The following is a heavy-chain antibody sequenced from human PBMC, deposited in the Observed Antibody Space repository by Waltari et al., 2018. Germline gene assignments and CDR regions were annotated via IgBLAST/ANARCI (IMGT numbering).Heavy chain of an antibody. CDR1: AFLFICHG. V-gene: IGHV3-23*01. CDR2: ISNSGSLT. J-gene: IGHJ2*01. D-gene: IGHD6-19*01. Sequence: EVQLLESGGGLVQPGGSLRAPCAASAFLFICHGMGWVRQAPGKGLEWVSSISNSGSLTYYADSVKGRFTSSRDNSMNTLYLQMNSLRVEDTAVYYCAKIAVAGTWYFDLWGRGTLVTGSS. CDR3: AKIAVAGTWYFDL.